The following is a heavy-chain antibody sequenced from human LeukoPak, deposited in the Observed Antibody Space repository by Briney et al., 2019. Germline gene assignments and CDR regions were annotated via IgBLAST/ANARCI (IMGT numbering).Heavy chain of an antibody. CDR3: ARVPVDFWSGYYSGWFDP. V-gene: IGHV4-59*11. D-gene: IGHD3-3*01. J-gene: IGHJ5*02. CDR1: GGSISSHY. Sequence: SETLSLTCAVSGGSISSHYWSWIRQPPGKGLEWIGYIYYSGSTNYNPSLKSRVTISVDTSKNQFSLKLSSVTAADTAVYYCARVPVDFWSGYYSGWFDPWGRGTLVTVSS. CDR2: IYYSGST.